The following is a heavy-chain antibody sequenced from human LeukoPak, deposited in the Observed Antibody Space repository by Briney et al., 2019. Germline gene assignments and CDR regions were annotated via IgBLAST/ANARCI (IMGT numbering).Heavy chain of an antibody. D-gene: IGHD1-26*01. CDR2: IYTSGST. J-gene: IGHJ4*02. Sequence: TSETLSLTCTVSGGSISSGTYYWSWIRQPAGKGLEWIGHIYTSGSTNYNPSLKSRVTISVDTSKNQFSPKLSSVTAADTAVYYCARGGSWEIPYYFHYWGQGTLVTVSS. CDR1: GGSISSGTYY. CDR3: ARGGSWEIPYYFHY. V-gene: IGHV4-61*09.